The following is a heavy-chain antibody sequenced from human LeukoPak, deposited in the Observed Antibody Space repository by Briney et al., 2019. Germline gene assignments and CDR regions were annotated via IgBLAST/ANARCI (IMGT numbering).Heavy chain of an antibody. CDR2: ISSSGITI. CDR1: GFTFSSFI. D-gene: IGHD6-13*01. CDR3: AKDRLKAAGGDFDY. J-gene: IGHJ4*02. V-gene: IGHV3-48*03. Sequence: PGGSLRLSCAASGFTFSSFIMNWVRQAPGKGLEWVSYISSSGITIYYADSVKGRFTISRDNAKNSLYLQMNSLRAEDMALYYCAKDRLKAAGGDFDYWGQGTLVTVSS.